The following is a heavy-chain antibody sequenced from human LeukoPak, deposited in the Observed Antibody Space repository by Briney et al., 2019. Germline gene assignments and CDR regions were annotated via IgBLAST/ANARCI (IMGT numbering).Heavy chain of an antibody. CDR2: IYPDDSDT. J-gene: IGHJ6*03. CDR3: ARLRGSYYFYYYYYYMDV. V-gene: IGHV5-51*01. D-gene: IGHD1-26*01. CDR1: GYSFTSYW. Sequence: GESLKISCKGSGYSFTSYWIGWVRQMPGKGLEWMGIIYPDDSDTRYSPSFQGQVTISADKSISTAYLQWSSLKASDTAMYYCARLRGSYYFYYYYYYMDVWGKGTTVTVSS.